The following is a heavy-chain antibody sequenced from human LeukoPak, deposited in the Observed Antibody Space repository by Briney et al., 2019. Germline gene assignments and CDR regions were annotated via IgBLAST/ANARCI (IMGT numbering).Heavy chain of an antibody. J-gene: IGHJ6*03. Sequence: PSETLSLTCAVYGGSFSGYYWSWIRQPPGKGLEWIGEINHSGSTNYNPSLKSRVTISVDTSKNRFSLKLNSVTAADTAVYYCGRSFYGSGSYFYYMDVWGKGTTVTVSS. CDR1: GGSFSGYY. D-gene: IGHD3-10*01. CDR3: GRSFYGSGSYFYYMDV. V-gene: IGHV4-34*01. CDR2: INHSGST.